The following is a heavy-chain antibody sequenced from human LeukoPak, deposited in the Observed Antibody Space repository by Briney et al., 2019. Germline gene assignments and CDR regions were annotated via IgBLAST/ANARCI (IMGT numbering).Heavy chain of an antibody. Sequence: SETLSLTCVVSGASVSSDNWWTWARQPPGKGLEWIGEIHQRGNTNYNPSLMGRVTISIDKSRNYLSLNLRYVTAADTAVYYCSTRDQSRTDVVPPDYWGQGILVTVSS. CDR3: STRDQSRTDVVPPDY. V-gene: IGHV4/OR15-8*02. J-gene: IGHJ4*02. CDR1: GASVSSDNW. D-gene: IGHD5-24*01. CDR2: IHQRGNT.